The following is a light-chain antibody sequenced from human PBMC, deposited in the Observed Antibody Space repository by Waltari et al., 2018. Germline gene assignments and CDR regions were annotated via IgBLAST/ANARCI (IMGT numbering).Light chain of an antibody. Sequence: QSALTQPRSVSRSPGQSVTISCTGTSTDVGGYNYFPCYQHHPGKAPKLMIYDVSKRPSGVPDRFSGSKSGNTASLTISGLQAEDEADYYCCSYAGSYTHVVFGGGTKLTVL. J-gene: IGLJ2*01. CDR2: DVS. CDR3: CSYAGSYTHVV. CDR1: STDVGGYNY. V-gene: IGLV2-11*01.